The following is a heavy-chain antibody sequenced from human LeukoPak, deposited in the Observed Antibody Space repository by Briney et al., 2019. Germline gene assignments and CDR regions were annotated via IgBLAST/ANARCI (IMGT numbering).Heavy chain of an antibody. CDR1: GYTFTSYG. Sequence: SVKVSCKASGYTFTSYGISWVRQAPGQGLEWMGRIIPLIGIRSYAQKFQDRVTISTDKSTNTAYMEVSTLRSEDTAVYYCAIIGVGGVDPFDSWGQGTLVTVSS. V-gene: IGHV1-69*04. CDR3: AIIGVGGVDPFDS. CDR2: IIPLIGIR. D-gene: IGHD6-19*01. J-gene: IGHJ4*02.